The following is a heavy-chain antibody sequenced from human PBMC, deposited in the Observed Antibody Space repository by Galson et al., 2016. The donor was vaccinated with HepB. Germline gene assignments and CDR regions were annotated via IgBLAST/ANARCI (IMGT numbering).Heavy chain of an antibody. J-gene: IGHJ4*02. V-gene: IGHV3-30-3*01. CDR3: ARGRGYYDSTTYWGDY. CDR1: GFSFNDFA. Sequence: SLRLSCAASGFSFNDFAMHWIRQAPGKGLEWVAVISDDGNNKYYADSVKGRFTISRDNSKNTVSLQMNSLRAVDTAVYYCARGRGYYDSTTYWGDYWGQGTLVTVSS. D-gene: IGHD3-22*01. CDR2: ISDDGNNK.